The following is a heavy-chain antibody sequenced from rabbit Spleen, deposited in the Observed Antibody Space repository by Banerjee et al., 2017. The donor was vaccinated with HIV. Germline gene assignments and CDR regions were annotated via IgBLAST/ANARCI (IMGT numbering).Heavy chain of an antibody. CDR2: IHDTNNGAT. D-gene: IGHD6-1*01. J-gene: IGHJ4*01. Sequence: QEQLEESGGDLVKPGASLTLTCTASGFSFSDRDWICWVRQAPGKGPEWIACIHDTNNGATYYASWAKGRFTISKTSSTTVTLQMTSLTGADTATYFCARGLLAGSASWLGYLDLWGPGPLVTVS. CDR3: ARGLLAGSASWLGYLDL. CDR1: GFSFSDRDW. V-gene: IGHV1S45*01.